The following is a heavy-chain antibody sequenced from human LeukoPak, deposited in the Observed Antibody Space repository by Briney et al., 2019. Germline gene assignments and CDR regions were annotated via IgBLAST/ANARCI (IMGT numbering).Heavy chain of an antibody. V-gene: IGHV3-15*07. J-gene: IGHJ6*02. CDR3: TTDLNEVVVVPAAIYYYYGMDV. CDR2: IKSKTDGGTT. Sequence: GGSLRLSCAASGFIFSSQALNWVRQAPGKGLEWVGRIKSKTDGGTTDYAAPVKGRFAISRDDSKNTLYLQMNSLKTEDTAVYYCTTDLNEVVVVPAAIYYYYGMDVWGQGTTVTVSS. CDR1: GFIFSSQA. D-gene: IGHD2-2*01.